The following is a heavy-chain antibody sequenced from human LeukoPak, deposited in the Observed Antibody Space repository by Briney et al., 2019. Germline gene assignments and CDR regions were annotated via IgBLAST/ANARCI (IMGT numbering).Heavy chain of an antibody. CDR2: IRQDGSEK. J-gene: IGHJ4*02. Sequence: GGSLRLSCAASGLTFSKYWMSWVRQAPGKGLEGVACIRQDGSEKYYVDSVKGRFTISRDNAKNSLYLQMKSLTAADTAVYYCASMWEGGFWGQGTLVTVSS. CDR1: GLTFSKYW. V-gene: IGHV3-7*01. D-gene: IGHD1-26*01. CDR3: ASMWEGGF.